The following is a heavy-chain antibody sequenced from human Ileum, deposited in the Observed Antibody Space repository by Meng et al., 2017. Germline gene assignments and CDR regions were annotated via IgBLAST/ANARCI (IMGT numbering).Heavy chain of an antibody. CDR2: INTDGSTT. CDR3: VGMTVG. D-gene: IGHD3-22*01. J-gene: IGHJ4*02. V-gene: IGHV3-74*03. CDR1: GLTFGSQW. Sequence: EMRLVESGGVLVGLGGSLGLSFAASGLTFGSQWRNWVRQAPGKGLVWVSRINTDGSTTTYADSVKGRFTISRDNAKNTVFLQMNSLRAEDTAVYYCVGMTVGWGQGTLVTVSS.